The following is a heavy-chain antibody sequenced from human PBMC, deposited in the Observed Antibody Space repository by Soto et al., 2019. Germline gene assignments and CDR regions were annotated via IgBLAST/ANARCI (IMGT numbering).Heavy chain of an antibody. CDR1: GYTFTGYY. CDR3: ARDLEPSSSWYWTLDI. V-gene: IGHV1-2*02. J-gene: IGHJ3*02. Sequence: GASVKVSCKASGYTFTGYYMHWVRQAPGQGLEWMGWINPNSGGTNYAQKFQGRVTMTRDTSISTAYMELSRLRSDDTAVYYCARDLEPSSSWYWTLDIWGQGTMVTV. CDR2: INPNSGGT. D-gene: IGHD6-13*01.